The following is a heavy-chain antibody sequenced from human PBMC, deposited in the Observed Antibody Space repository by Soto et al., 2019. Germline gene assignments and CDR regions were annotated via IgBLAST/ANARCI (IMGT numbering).Heavy chain of an antibody. CDR2: ISAYNGNT. Sequence: ASVKVSCKASGYTFTSYGISWVRQAPGQGLEWMGWISAYNGNTNYAQKLQGRVTMTTDTSTSTAYMELRSLRSDDTAVYYCARDRIPRTTPNWIDPWGQGTLVTVSS. V-gene: IGHV1-18*01. J-gene: IGHJ5*02. D-gene: IGHD1-7*01. CDR3: ARDRIPRTTPNWIDP. CDR1: GYTFTSYG.